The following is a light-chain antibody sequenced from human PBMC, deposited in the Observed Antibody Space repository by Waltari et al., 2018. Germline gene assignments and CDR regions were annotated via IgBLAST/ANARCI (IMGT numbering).Light chain of an antibody. CDR1: QGISSY. CDR2: AAS. J-gene: IGKJ1*01. CDR3: QQSYSNSRA. V-gene: IGKV1-9*01. Sequence: DIQLTQSPSFLSASVGDRVTITCRASQGISSYLAWYQQKPGKAPKLLIYAASTLQSGVPSRFSGSGSGTDFTLTISGLQAEDFATYYCQQSYSNSRAFGQGTKIEVK.